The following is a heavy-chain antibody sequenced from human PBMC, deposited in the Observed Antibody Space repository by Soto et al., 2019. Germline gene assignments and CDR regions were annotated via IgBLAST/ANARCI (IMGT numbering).Heavy chain of an antibody. V-gene: IGHV4-39*01. CDR2: IYYSGST. Sequence: SETLSLTCTVSGGSISSSSYYWGWIRQPPGKGLEWIGSIYYSGSTYYNPSLKSRVTISVDTSKNQFSLKLSSVTAADTAVYYCARLRAARQYYYYGMDVWGKRTTVTVPS. CDR1: GGSISSSSYY. J-gene: IGHJ6*04. D-gene: IGHD6-6*01. CDR3: ARLRAARQYYYYGMDV.